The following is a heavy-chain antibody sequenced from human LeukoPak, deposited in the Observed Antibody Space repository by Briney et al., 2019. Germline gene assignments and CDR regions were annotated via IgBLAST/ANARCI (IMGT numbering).Heavy chain of an antibody. V-gene: IGHV4-31*03. J-gene: IGHJ4*02. CDR1: GGSISSGGYY. CDR3: ARAHMARGVVVRREGRFDY. CDR2: IYYSGST. Sequence: PSETLSLTCTVSGGSISSGGYYWSWIRQHPGKGLEWIGYIYYSGSTYYNPSLKSRVTISVDTSKNQFSLKLSSVTAADTAVYYCARAHMARGVVVRREGRFDYWGQGTLVTVSS. D-gene: IGHD3-10*01.